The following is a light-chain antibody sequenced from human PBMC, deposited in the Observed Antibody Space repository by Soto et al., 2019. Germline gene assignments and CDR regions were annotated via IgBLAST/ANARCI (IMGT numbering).Light chain of an antibody. Sequence: QSVLTQPPSVSGAPGQRVTISCTGSSSNIGAGFDVHWYQQLPGTAPKLLIYNNHNRPSGVPDRFSGSKSGTSASLAITGLQAEDEADYFCQSYDSSMTAPVVFGGGTKVTV. CDR3: QSYDSSMTAPVV. CDR2: NNH. CDR1: SSNIGAGFD. V-gene: IGLV1-40*01. J-gene: IGLJ2*01.